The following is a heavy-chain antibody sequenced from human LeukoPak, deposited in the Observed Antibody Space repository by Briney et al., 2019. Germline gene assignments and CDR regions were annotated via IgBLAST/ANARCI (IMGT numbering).Heavy chain of an antibody. D-gene: IGHD3-10*01. CDR1: GFTFDDYA. CDR3: AKDSAYGSGSYYNEENYFDY. CDR2: ISWNSGSI. Sequence: GGSLRLSCAASGFTFDDYAMHWVRQAPGKGLEWVSGISWNSGSIGYADSVKGRFTISRDNAKNSLYLQMNSLRAEDTALYYCAKDSAYGSGSYYNEENYFDYWGQGTLVTVSS. V-gene: IGHV3-9*01. J-gene: IGHJ4*02.